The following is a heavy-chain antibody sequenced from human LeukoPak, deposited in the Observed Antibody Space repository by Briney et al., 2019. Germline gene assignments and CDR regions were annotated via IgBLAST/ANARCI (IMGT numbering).Heavy chain of an antibody. J-gene: IGHJ4*02. CDR1: GFTFSRNA. D-gene: IGHD3-3*01. CDR2: VTGSGGTT. V-gene: IGHV3-23*01. Sequence: GGSLRLSCAASGFTFSRNAMRWVRQAPGKGLEWVSSVTGSGGTTFYADSVKGWFTISRDNSKNTLFLQINSLRAEDTAVYYCARDGFFTPFFYFDYWGQGTLVTVSS. CDR3: ARDGFFTPFFYFDY.